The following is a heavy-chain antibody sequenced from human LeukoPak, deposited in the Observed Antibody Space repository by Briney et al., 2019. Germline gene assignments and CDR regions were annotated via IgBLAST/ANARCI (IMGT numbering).Heavy chain of an antibody. Sequence: KPGGSLRLSCAASGFTFTNYSMNWVRQAPGKGLEWVSSISSSSNYIYYADSVKGRFTISRDNAKNSLYLQMNSLRAGDMALYYCAKGGHYDFWGVRGYFDYWGQGTLVTVSS. CDR2: ISSSSNYI. CDR3: AKGGHYDFWGVRGYFDY. CDR1: GFTFTNYS. J-gene: IGHJ4*02. V-gene: IGHV3-21*04. D-gene: IGHD3-3*01.